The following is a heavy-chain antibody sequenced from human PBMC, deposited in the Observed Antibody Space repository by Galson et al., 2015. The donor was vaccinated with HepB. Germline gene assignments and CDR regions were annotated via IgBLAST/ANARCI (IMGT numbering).Heavy chain of an antibody. V-gene: IGHV3-15*01. CDR3: TTHGGRTLAPFDY. CDR2: IKSKTDGGTT. Sequence: PLRLSCAASGFTFSNAWMSWVRQAPGKGLEWVGRIKSKTDGGTTDYAAPVKGRFTISRDDSKNTLYLQMNSLKTEDTAVYYCTTHGGRTLAPFDYWGQGTLVTVSS. D-gene: IGHD3-16*01. J-gene: IGHJ4*02. CDR1: GFTFSNAW.